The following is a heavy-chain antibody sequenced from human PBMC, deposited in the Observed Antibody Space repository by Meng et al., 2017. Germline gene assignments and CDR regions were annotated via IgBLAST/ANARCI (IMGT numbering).Heavy chain of an antibody. V-gene: IGHV1-69*13. Sequence: SVKVSCKASGGTFSSYAISWVRQAPGQALEWMGGIIPIFGTVNYAQKLQGRLTITADESTSTADMELSSLRSEDTAVYYCARGRTDVIDYWGQGTLVTVSS. CDR3: ARGRTDVIDY. J-gene: IGHJ4*02. D-gene: IGHD1-1*01. CDR1: GGTFSSYA. CDR2: IIPIFGTV.